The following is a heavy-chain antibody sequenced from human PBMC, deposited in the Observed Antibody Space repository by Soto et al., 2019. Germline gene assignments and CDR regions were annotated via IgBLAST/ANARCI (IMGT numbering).Heavy chain of an antibody. D-gene: IGHD6-13*01. CDR2: ISGSGGST. J-gene: IGHJ5*02. CDR1: GFTFSSYA. Sequence: PGGSLRLSCAASGFTFSSYAMSWVRQAPGKGLEWVSAISGSGGSTYYADSVKGRFTISRDNSKNTLYLQMNSLRAEDTAVYYCAKRQGCSSSWHTRDWFDPWGQGTLVTVSS. V-gene: IGHV3-23*01. CDR3: AKRQGCSSSWHTRDWFDP.